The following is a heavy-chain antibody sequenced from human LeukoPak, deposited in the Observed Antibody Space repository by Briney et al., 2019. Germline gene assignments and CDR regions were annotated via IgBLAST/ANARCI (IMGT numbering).Heavy chain of an antibody. CDR3: EPPLQFLES. CDR2: INSNGGST. D-gene: IGHD3-3*01. CDR1: GFTFMSST. V-gene: IGHV3-23*01. J-gene: IGHJ5*02. Sequence: GGSLRLSCATSGFTFMSSTMTWVRQAPGKGLEWVSTINSNGGSTYYAASVKGRFTISRDNSKNTLLLQMNSPRAEDTAVYYCEPPLQFLESWGQGTLVTVSS.